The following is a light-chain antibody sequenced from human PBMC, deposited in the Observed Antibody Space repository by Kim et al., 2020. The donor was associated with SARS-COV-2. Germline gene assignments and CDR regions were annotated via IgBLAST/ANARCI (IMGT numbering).Light chain of an antibody. J-gene: IGLJ3*02. CDR1: SSDVGGYNF. V-gene: IGLV2-14*03. Sequence: GQSITISCTGTSSDVGGYNFVSWYQQHPGKAPKLMIYDVTNRPSGVSIRFSGSKSGNTASLTISGLQAEDEADYYCSSYTSRSTLVFGGGTQLTVL. CDR2: DVT. CDR3: SSYTSRSTLV.